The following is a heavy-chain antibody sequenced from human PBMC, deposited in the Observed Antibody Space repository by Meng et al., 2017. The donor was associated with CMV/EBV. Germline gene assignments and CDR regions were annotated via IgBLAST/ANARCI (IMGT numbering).Heavy chain of an antibody. D-gene: IGHD6-19*01. Sequence: GESLKISCAASGFTVSSNYMSWVRQAPGKGLEWVSVIYSGGSTYYADSVKGRFTISRDNSKNTLYLQMNSLRAEDTAVYYCAKDYWLGWYAEYYFDYWGQGTLVTVSS. V-gene: IGHV3-66*02. J-gene: IGHJ4*02. CDR3: AKDYWLGWYAEYYFDY. CDR1: GFTVSSNY. CDR2: IYSGGST.